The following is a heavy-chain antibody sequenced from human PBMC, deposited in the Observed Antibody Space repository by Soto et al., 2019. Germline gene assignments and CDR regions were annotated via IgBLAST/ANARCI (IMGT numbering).Heavy chain of an antibody. CDR2: IYYSGST. D-gene: IGHD2-8*01. CDR1: GGSISSYY. J-gene: IGHJ3*02. Sequence: PSETLSLTCTVSGGSISSYYWSWIRQPPGKGLEWIGYIYYSGSTNYNPSLKSRVTISVDTSKNQFSLKLSSVTAADTAVYYCARDKAYCTNGVCPHDAFDIWGQGTMVTVSS. CDR3: ARDKAYCTNGVCPHDAFDI. V-gene: IGHV4-59*01.